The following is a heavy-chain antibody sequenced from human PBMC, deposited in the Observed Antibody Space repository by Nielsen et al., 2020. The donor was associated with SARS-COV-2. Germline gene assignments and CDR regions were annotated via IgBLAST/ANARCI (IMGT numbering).Heavy chain of an antibody. V-gene: IGHV5-10-1*01. Sequence: GESLKISCKGSGYSFTSYWISWVRQMPGKGLEWMGRIDPSDSYTNYSPSFQGHVTISADKSISTAYLQWSSLKASDTAMYYCARHSVSGSYCSGGSCYDGMDVWGQGTTVAVSS. CDR1: GYSFTSYW. CDR3: ARHSVSGSYCSGGSCYDGMDV. J-gene: IGHJ6*02. CDR2: IDPSDSYT. D-gene: IGHD2-15*01.